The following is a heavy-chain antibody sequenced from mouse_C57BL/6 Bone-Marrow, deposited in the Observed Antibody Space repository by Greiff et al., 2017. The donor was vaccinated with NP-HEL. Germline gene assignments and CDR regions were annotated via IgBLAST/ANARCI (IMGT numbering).Heavy chain of an antibody. Sequence: EVKLEESGGGLVQPGGSLSLSCAASGFTFTDYYMSWVRQPPGKALEWLGFIRNKANGYTTEYSASVKGRFTISRDNSQSSLYLQMNALRAEDSATYYCARSVVAPFDYWGQGTTLTVSS. V-gene: IGHV7-3*01. CDR2: IRNKANGYTT. CDR1: GFTFTDYY. D-gene: IGHD1-1*01. J-gene: IGHJ2*01. CDR3: ARSVVAPFDY.